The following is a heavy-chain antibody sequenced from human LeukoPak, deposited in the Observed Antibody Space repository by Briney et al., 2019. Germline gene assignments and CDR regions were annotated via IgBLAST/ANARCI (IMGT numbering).Heavy chain of an antibody. CDR1: GGSISRYY. CDR3: ARGDPHDYVWGSYRWDAFDI. J-gene: IGHJ3*02. V-gene: IGHV4-59*01. D-gene: IGHD3-16*02. Sequence: SETPSLTCTVSGGSISRYYWSWIRQPPGKGLEWIGYIYYSGSTNYNPSLKSLVTISVDTSKNQFSLKLSSVTAADTAVYYCARGDPHDYVWGSYRWDAFDIWGQGTMVTVSS. CDR2: IYYSGST.